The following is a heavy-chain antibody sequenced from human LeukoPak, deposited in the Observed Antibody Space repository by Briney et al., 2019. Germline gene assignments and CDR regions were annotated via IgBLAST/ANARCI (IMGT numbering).Heavy chain of an antibody. Sequence: PSETLSLTCTVSGGSISSYYWSWIRQPPGKGLEWIGYIYYSGSTNYNPSLKSRVTISLDTSKNQFSLKLSSVTAADTAVYYCARDDVATTGHFDYWGQGTLVTVSS. V-gene: IGHV4-59*01. CDR3: ARDDVATTGHFDY. CDR1: GGSISSYY. D-gene: IGHD5-12*01. CDR2: IYYSGST. J-gene: IGHJ4*02.